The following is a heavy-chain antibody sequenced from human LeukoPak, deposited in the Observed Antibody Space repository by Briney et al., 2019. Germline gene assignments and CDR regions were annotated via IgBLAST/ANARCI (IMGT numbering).Heavy chain of an antibody. CDR3: AREYYYDSSGLYYYYYMDV. V-gene: IGHV4-39*07. J-gene: IGHJ6*03. CDR1: GGSISSSSYY. D-gene: IGHD3-22*01. Sequence: SETLSLTCTVSGGSISSSSYYWGWIRQPPGKGLEWIGSIYYSGSTYYNPSLKSRVTISVDTSKNQFSLKLSSVTAADTAVYYCAREYYYDSSGLYYYYYMDVWGKGTTVTVSS. CDR2: IYYSGST.